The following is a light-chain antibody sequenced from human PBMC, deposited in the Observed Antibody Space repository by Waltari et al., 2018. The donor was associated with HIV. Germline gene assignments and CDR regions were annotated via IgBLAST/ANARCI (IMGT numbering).Light chain of an antibody. CDR2: KDI. J-gene: IGLJ3*02. Sequence: SYDLTQTPSVSVSPGQTARINCSRGALPKKYSSGYRQKAGQAPMLLIYKDIERPSGISERISGSVSGTGVTVTITDVQAEDEGDYFCRSTDYDRTLVFGGGTKLTVL. V-gene: IGLV3-25*03. CDR3: RSTDYDRTLV. CDR1: ALPKKY.